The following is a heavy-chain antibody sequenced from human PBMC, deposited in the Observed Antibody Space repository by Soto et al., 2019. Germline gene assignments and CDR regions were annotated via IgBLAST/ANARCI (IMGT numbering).Heavy chain of an antibody. Sequence: AALKVSCKVSGYSLTELSMHWVRQAPGKGLEWMGGFDPEDGETIYAQKFQGRVTMTEDTSTDTAYMELSSLRSEDTAVYYCATNDYVWGSYPLDYWGQGTLVTVSS. CDR2: FDPEDGET. CDR1: GYSLTELS. V-gene: IGHV1-24*01. CDR3: ATNDYVWGSYPLDY. J-gene: IGHJ4*02. D-gene: IGHD3-16*02.